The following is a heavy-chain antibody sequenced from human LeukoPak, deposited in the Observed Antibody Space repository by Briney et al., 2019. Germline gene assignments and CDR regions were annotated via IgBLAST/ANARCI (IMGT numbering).Heavy chain of an antibody. D-gene: IGHD5-24*01. CDR1: GGTFSSYA. CDR2: IIPIFGTA. Sequence: LVKVSCKASGGTFSSYAISWVRQAPGQGLEWMGGIIPIFGTANYAQKFQGRVTITADKSTSTAYMELSSLRSEDTAVYYCASSRDGYNHFDYWGQGTLVTVSS. V-gene: IGHV1-69*06. CDR3: ASSRDGYNHFDY. J-gene: IGHJ4*02.